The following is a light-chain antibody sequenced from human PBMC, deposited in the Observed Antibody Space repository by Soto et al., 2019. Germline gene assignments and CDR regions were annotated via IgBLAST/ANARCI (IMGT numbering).Light chain of an antibody. CDR2: DVT. J-gene: IGLJ1*01. Sequence: QSALTQPASVSGSPGQSITISCTGTTNDVGGYNYVSWYQQHPGKAPKLLIFDVTSRPSGVSHRFSGSKSGNTASLTISALQAEDEADYFCNSYTSSTSLPDVFGTGTKLTAL. V-gene: IGLV2-14*01. CDR1: TNDVGGYNY. CDR3: NSYTSSTSLPDV.